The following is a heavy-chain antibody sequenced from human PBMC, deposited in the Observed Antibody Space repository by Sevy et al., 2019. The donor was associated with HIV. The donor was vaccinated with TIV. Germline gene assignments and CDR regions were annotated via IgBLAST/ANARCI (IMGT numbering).Heavy chain of an antibody. J-gene: IGHJ5*02. D-gene: IGHD3-9*01. Sequence: SETLSLTCTVSGGSISSYYWSWIRQPPGKGLEWIGYIYYSGSTNYDPSLKSRVTISVDTSKNQFSLKLSSVTAADTAVYYCARTYFDWFPMGRYNWFDPWGQGTLVTVSS. V-gene: IGHV4-59*01. CDR2: IYYSGST. CDR3: ARTYFDWFPMGRYNWFDP. CDR1: GGSISSYY.